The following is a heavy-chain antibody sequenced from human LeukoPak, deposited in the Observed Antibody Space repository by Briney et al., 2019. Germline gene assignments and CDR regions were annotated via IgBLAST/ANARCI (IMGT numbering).Heavy chain of an antibody. CDR2: IDPPSGTP. Sequence: ASVKVSCKASGYTFTGQFIHWLRQAPGQGLEWMGWIDPPSGTPHYAQKFQDAVTLTRDTSIGTAYMEVHRLQPDDTAVYDCARSGFSTGFYLDFWGQGTLISVSS. CDR1: GYTFTGQF. D-gene: IGHD6-19*01. J-gene: IGHJ4*02. CDR3: ARSGFSTGFYLDF. V-gene: IGHV1-2*02.